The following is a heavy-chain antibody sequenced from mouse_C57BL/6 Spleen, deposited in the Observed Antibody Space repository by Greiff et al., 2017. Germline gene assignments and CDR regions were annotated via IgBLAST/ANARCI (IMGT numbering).Heavy chain of an antibody. D-gene: IGHD2-4*01. CDR2: ISSGSSTI. Sequence: EVKVEESGGGLVKPGGSLKLSCAASGFTFSDYGMHWVRQAPEKGLEWVAYISSGSSTIYYADAVKGRFTISRDNAKNTLFLQMTSLRSEDTAKYYCARHDYGENYFDYWGQGTTLTVSS. CDR3: ARHDYGENYFDY. J-gene: IGHJ2*01. CDR1: GFTFSDYG. V-gene: IGHV5-17*01.